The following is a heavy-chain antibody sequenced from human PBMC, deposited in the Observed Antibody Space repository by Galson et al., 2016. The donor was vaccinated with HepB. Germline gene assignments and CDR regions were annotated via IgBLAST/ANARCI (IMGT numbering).Heavy chain of an antibody. Sequence: SLRLSCAASGFRFSSYAMHWVRQAPGKGLEWVAVISYDGSNKYYTDSVKGRFTISRDNSKNTPYLQMDSLRAEDRAVYYCAKDGLYYGSGSYGSVDYWGQGTLVTVSS. J-gene: IGHJ4*02. CDR2: ISYDGSNK. D-gene: IGHD3-10*01. V-gene: IGHV3-30*18. CDR1: GFRFSSYA. CDR3: AKDGLYYGSGSYGSVDY.